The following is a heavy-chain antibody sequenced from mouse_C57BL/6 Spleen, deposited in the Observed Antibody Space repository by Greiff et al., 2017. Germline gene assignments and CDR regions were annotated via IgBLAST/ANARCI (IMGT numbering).Heavy chain of an antibody. CDR3: TRSPYSNYVLFDY. V-gene: IGHV1-15*01. CDR1: GYTFTDYE. J-gene: IGHJ2*01. Sequence: QVQLQQSGAELVRPGASVTLSCKASGYTFTDYEMHWVKQTPVHGLEWIGAIDPETGGTAYNQKFKGKAILTADKSSSTAYMELRSLTSEDSAVYYCTRSPYSNYVLFDYWGQGTTLTVSS. CDR2: IDPETGGT. D-gene: IGHD2-5*01.